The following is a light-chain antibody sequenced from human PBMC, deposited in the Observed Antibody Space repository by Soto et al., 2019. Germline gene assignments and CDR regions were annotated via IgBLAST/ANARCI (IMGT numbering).Light chain of an antibody. CDR3: QHYNYWPYT. V-gene: IGKV3-15*01. J-gene: IGKJ2*01. CDR2: DAS. Sequence: EIAMTQSPATLSMSLGERATLSCRASQTIDNTLAWYQRKPGQAPRLLIYDASTRATGVPARFSGSGSGTDFTLTISSLQSEDFAVYYCQHYNYWPYTFGQGTKVDIK. CDR1: QTIDNT.